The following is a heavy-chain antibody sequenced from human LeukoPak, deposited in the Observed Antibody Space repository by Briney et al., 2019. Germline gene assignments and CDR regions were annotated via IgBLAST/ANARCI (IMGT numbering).Heavy chain of an antibody. D-gene: IGHD2-2*01. CDR2: IYTSGST. CDR3: ARENSLWCSSTSCPPFPFDP. CDR1: GGSISSYY. Sequence: SETLSLTCTVSGGSISSYYWSWIRQPAGKGLEWIGRIYTSGSTNYNPSLKSRVTISVDKSKNQFSLKLSSVTAADTAVYCCARENSLWCSSTSCPPFPFDPWGQGTLVTVSS. J-gene: IGHJ5*02. V-gene: IGHV4-4*07.